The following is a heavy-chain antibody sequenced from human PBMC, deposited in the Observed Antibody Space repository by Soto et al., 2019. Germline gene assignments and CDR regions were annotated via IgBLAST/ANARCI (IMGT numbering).Heavy chain of an antibody. D-gene: IGHD2-21*02. CDR2: ISYDGSNK. CDR1: GFTFSSCA. J-gene: IGHJ6*02. Sequence: PGWAQSVSCAPSGFTFSSCAKLWVREAPGKGLKWVAVISYDGSNKYYADSVKGRFTISRDNSKNTLYLQMNSLRAEDTAVYYCARDTSPKCVTPPYCYYDGMDVCGQVTTVNDSS. CDR3: ARDTSPKCVTPPYCYYDGMDV. V-gene: IGHV3-30-3*01.